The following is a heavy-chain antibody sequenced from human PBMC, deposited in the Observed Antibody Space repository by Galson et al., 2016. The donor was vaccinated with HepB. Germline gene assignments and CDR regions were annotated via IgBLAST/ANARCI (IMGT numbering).Heavy chain of an antibody. D-gene: IGHD3-9*01. CDR2: IHPTSGRT. V-gene: IGHV1-46*01. J-gene: IGHJ6*02. CDR1: GFNFSSHL. Sequence: SCAASGFNFSSHLMHWVRLAPGQGLEWMGAIHPTSGRTNYAQKFQGRVALTRDTSTTTVYMERSSLTSADTAIYYCARDSSDWSLPSGLYGMDVWGRGTTVTVSS. CDR3: ARDSSDWSLPSGLYGMDV.